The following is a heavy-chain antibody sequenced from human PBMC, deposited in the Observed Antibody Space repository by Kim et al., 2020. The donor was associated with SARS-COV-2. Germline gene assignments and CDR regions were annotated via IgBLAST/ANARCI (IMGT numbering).Heavy chain of an antibody. J-gene: IGHJ3*02. Sequence: GGSLRLSCTASGFTFGDYAMSWFRQAPGKGLEWVGFIRSKAYGGTTEYAASVKGRFTISRDDSKSITYLQMNSLKTEDTAVYYCTRDQEHYDILTGYYCRDSFDIWGQGTMVTVSS. D-gene: IGHD3-9*01. V-gene: IGHV3-49*03. CDR1: GFTFGDYA. CDR3: TRDQEHYDILTGYYCRDSFDI. CDR2: IRSKAYGGTT.